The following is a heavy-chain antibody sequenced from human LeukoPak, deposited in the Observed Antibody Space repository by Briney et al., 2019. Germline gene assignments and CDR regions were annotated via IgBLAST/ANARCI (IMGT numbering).Heavy chain of an antibody. CDR1: GGTFSSYA. CDR2: MNPNSGNT. J-gene: IGHJ6*03. D-gene: IGHD6-19*01. CDR3: ARGRTAVAGTYYYYYYMDV. Sequence: ASVKVSCKASGGTFSSYAISWVRQATGQGLEWMGWMNPNSGNTGYAQKFQGRVTITRNTSISTAYMELSSLRSEDTAVYYCARGRTAVAGTYYYYYYMDVWGKGTTVTVSS. V-gene: IGHV1-8*03.